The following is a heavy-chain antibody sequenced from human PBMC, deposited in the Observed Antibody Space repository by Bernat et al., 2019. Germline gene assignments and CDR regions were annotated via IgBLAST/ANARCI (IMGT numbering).Heavy chain of an antibody. J-gene: IGHJ4*02. Sequence: EVQLVESGGGLEKSGGSLRLSCAASGFTFSNAWMNWVRQAPGKGLEWVGRIKRKADGGTTDSAAPVPGRFTISRDDSKNTLYLQMNSLKTENTAVYYCTTLSTTKFSDGNRGVDYWGQGALVTVSS. CDR2: IKRKADGGTT. D-gene: IGHD7-27*01. V-gene: IGHV3-15*07. CDR3: TTLSTTKFSDGNRGVDY. CDR1: GFTFSNAW.